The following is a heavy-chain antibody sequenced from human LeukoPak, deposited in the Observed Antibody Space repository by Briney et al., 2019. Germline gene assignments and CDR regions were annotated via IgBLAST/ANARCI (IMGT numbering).Heavy chain of an antibody. V-gene: IGHV4-59*01. CDR1: GGSISRYY. J-gene: IGHJ5*02. Sequence: PSETLSLTCTVSGGSISRYYWSWIRQPPGKGLEWIGYIYYSGSTNYNPSLKSRVTMSVDTSKSQFSLKLSSVTAADTAVYYCARAPSNSGYNWFDPWGQGTLVTVSS. CDR2: IYYSGST. CDR3: ARAPSNSGYNWFDP. D-gene: IGHD2-2*03.